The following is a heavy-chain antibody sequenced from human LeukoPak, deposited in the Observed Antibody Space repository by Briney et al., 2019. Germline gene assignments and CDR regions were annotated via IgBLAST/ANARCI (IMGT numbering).Heavy chain of an antibody. V-gene: IGHV3-30*02. CDR3: AKDPQVGATRRYSFDY. CDR1: VLTLRSYG. D-gene: IGHD1-26*01. CDR2: IWYDGSNK. J-gene: IGHJ4*02. Sequence: PGGSLRLSCAASVLTLRSYGVQWVRQAQGKGVEWVAVIWYDGSNKYYEGSVNGRFTISRDNSKNTLYLQMNILRTEDTAVYYCAKDPQVGATRRYSFDYWRRGALVTVSS.